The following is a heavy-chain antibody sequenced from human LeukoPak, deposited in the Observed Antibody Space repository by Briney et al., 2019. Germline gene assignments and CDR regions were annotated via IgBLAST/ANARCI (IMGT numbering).Heavy chain of an antibody. D-gene: IGHD2-2*01. V-gene: IGHV3-7*04. CDR2: IKQDGSEK. Sequence: GALKLSCAASGFHFNRYWMSWGRQAPGKGLEWVGKIKQDGSEKYYVDSVKGRFTISRDNAKNSLYLQMNSLRAEDTAVYYCARVGYCSSTSCPPEDYWGQGTLVTVSS. J-gene: IGHJ4*02. CDR1: GFHFNRYW. CDR3: ARVGYCSSTSCPPEDY.